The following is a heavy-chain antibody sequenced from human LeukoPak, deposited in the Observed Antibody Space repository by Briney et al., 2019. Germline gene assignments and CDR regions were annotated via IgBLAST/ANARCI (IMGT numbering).Heavy chain of an antibody. V-gene: IGHV3-7*04. CDR1: GFTFSNHW. CDR2: IKQDGSEK. CDR3: ARGGGSYYNY. Sequence: PGGSLRLSCTASGFTFSNHWMSWVRQAPGKGREWVANIKQDGSEKYYVDSVKGRFTISRDNAKNSLYLQMNSLRAEDTAVYYCARGGGSYYNYWGQGTLVTVSS. J-gene: IGHJ4*02. D-gene: IGHD1-26*01.